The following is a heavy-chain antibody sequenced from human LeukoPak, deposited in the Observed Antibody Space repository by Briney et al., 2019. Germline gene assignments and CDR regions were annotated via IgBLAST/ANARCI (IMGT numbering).Heavy chain of an antibody. V-gene: IGHV4-30-2*01. Sequence: LSETLSLTCAVSGGSISSGGYSWSWIRQPPGKGLEWIGYIYHSGSTYYNPSLKSRVTISVDRSKNQFSLKLSSVTAADTAVYYCARAAAKRSWFDPWGQGTLVTVSS. CDR2: IYHSGST. J-gene: IGHJ5*02. CDR1: GGSISSGGYS. D-gene: IGHD5-18*01. CDR3: ARAAAKRSWFDP.